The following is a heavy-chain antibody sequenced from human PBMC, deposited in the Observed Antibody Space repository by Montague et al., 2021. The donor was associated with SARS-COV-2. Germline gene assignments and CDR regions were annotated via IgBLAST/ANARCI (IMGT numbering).Heavy chain of an antibody. CDR3: AREGRVYDVLTGYSEFRDAFDI. Sequence: SVKVSCKASGYNFSNYGLSWVRQAPGQGLEWMGWISGYRGNTNYAQNLQGRLTMTTDTSTSTAYMELRSLTSDDTAVYYCAREGRVYDVLTGYSEFRDAFDIWGQGTMINV. J-gene: IGHJ3*02. CDR1: GYNFSNYG. CDR2: ISGYRGNT. D-gene: IGHD3-9*01. V-gene: IGHV1-18*04.